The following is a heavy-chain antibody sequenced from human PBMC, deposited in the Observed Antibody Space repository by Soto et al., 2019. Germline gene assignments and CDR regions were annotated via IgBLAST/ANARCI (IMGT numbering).Heavy chain of an antibody. V-gene: IGHV3-11*01. J-gene: IGHJ4*02. CDR1: GFTFSDYY. D-gene: IGHD6-13*01. CDR3: AKKGYSSSWPFDY. CDR2: ISSSGSTI. Sequence: GGSLRLSCAASGFTFSDYYMSWIRQAPGKGLEWVSYISSSGSTIYYADSVKGRFTISRDNAKNSLCLQMNSLRAEDTAVYYCAKKGYSSSWPFDYWGQGTLVTVSS.